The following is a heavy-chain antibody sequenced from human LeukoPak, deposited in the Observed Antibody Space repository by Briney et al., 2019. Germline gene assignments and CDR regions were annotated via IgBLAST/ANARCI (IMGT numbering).Heavy chain of an antibody. D-gene: IGHD6-13*01. Sequence: ASVKVSCKVSGYTLTELSMHWVRQAPGKGLEWMGGFDPEDGETIYAQKFQGRVTMTEDTSTDTAYMGLSSLRSEDTAVYYCATAMFIAAAGTCWFDPWGQGTLVTVSS. V-gene: IGHV1-24*01. CDR3: ATAMFIAAAGTCWFDP. CDR1: GYTLTELS. CDR2: FDPEDGET. J-gene: IGHJ5*02.